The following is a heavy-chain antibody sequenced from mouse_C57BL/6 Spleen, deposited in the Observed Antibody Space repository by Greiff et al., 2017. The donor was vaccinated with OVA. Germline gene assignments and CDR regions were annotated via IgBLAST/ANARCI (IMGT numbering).Heavy chain of an antibody. D-gene: IGHD1-1*01. CDR1: GYTFTDYY. J-gene: IGHJ3*01. Sequence: QVQLQQSGAELVRPGASVKLSCKASGYTFTDYYINWVKQRPGPGLEWIARIYPGSGNTYYNEKFKGKATLTAEKSSSTAYMQLSSLTSEDSAVYCCARGGVLHGGFAYWGQGTLVTVSA. CDR2: IYPGSGNT. V-gene: IGHV1-76*01. CDR3: ARGGVLHGGFAY.